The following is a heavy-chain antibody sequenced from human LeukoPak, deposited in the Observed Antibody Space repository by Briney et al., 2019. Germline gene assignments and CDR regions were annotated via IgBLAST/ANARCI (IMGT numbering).Heavy chain of an antibody. CDR1: GYTFTGYY. J-gene: IGHJ6*03. Sequence: ASVKVSCKASGYTFTGYYMHWVRQAPGQGLEWMGWINPNSGGTNYAQKFQGRVTMTRDTSISTAYMELSRLRSDDTAVYYCAVRAVTTPYYYYYMDVWGKGTTVTVSS. CDR2: INPNSGGT. V-gene: IGHV1-2*02. D-gene: IGHD4-17*01. CDR3: AVRAVTTPYYYYYMDV.